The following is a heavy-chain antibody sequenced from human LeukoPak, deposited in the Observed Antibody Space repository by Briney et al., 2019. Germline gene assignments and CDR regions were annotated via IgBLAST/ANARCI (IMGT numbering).Heavy chain of an antibody. V-gene: IGHV4-39*07. CDR1: GGSISSSSYY. J-gene: IGHJ5*02. Sequence: SETLSLTCTVSGGSISSSSYYWGWIRQPPGKGLEWIGEINHSGSTNYNPSLKSRVTISVDTSKNQFSLKLSSVTAADTAVYYCASGEPIGYCSSTSCLNWFDPWGQGTLVTVSS. CDR2: INHSGST. D-gene: IGHD2-2*01. CDR3: ASGEPIGYCSSTSCLNWFDP.